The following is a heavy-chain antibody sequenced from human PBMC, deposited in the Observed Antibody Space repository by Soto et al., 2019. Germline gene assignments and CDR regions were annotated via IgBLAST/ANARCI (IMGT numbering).Heavy chain of an antibody. Sequence: QVQLQESGPGLVKPSETLSLTCTVSGGSISSYYWSWIRQPPGKGLEWIGYIYYTGSTNYNPSLKSRVTISVDTSKKQFSLKLSSVTAADSAVYYCARHSRSGGYFQHWGQGTLVTVSS. J-gene: IGHJ1*01. D-gene: IGHD3-10*01. CDR2: IYYTGST. CDR3: ARHSRSGGYFQH. CDR1: GGSISSYY. V-gene: IGHV4-59*08.